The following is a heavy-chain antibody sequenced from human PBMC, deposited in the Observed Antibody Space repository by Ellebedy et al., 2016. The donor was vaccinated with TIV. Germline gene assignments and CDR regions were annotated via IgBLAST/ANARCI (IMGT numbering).Heavy chain of an antibody. CDR3: ARLLGEMGNYHGMDV. V-gene: IGHV3-23*01. Sequence: PGGSLRLSCAASGFTFSSYAMSWVRQAPGKGLEWVSGISGSGGSTYYADSVKGRFTISRDNSKNTLYLQMNSLRGEDTAVYYCARLLGEMGNYHGMDVWGQGTTVTVSS. J-gene: IGHJ6*02. CDR2: ISGSGGST. CDR1: GFTFSSYA. D-gene: IGHD3-10*01.